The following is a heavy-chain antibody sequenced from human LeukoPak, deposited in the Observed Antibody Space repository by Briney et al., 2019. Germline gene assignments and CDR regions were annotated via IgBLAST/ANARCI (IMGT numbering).Heavy chain of an antibody. CDR2: IDSSGTTT. D-gene: IGHD6-6*01. J-gene: IGHJ4*02. Sequence: PGGSLRLTCAASGFIFSTYNMNWVRQAPGKGLEWLSYIDSSGTTTHYADYVKGRFTISRDNAKNTLYLHMNNLRAEDTAVYYCARLTVAAPPPPDYWGQGTLVTVSS. V-gene: IGHV3-48*01. CDR3: ARLTVAAPPPPDY. CDR1: GFIFSTYN.